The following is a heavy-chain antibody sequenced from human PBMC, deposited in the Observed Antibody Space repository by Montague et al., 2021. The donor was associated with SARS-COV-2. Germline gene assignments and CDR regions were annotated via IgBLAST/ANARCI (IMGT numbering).Heavy chain of an antibody. CDR1: GVSISSGSYY. Sequence: SETLSLTSSVSGVSISSGSYYWSWVRQPPGKGLEWIGYVYHTGSTNYNPSLKSRVTLSIDTSKNQFSLNLTSVTAADTAVYYCVREKYYFDDSGSKWGQGTLVTV. J-gene: IGHJ4*02. CDR3: VREKYYFDDSGSK. D-gene: IGHD3-22*01. CDR2: VYHTGST. V-gene: IGHV4-61*01.